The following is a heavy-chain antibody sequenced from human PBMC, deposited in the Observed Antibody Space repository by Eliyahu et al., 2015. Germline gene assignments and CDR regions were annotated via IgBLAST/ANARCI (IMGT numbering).Heavy chain of an antibody. CDR2: IWXDGSNK. D-gene: IGHD1-26*01. Sequence: APGKGLEWVAVIWXDGSNKYYADSVKGRFTISRDNSKNTLYLQMNSLRAEDTAVYYCARSVGATKLAGFDDYWGQGTLVTVSS. V-gene: IGHV3-33*01. J-gene: IGHJ4*02. CDR3: ARSVGATKLAGFDDY.